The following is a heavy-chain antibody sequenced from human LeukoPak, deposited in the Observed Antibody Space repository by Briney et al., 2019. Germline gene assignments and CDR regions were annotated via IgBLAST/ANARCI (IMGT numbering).Heavy chain of an antibody. D-gene: IGHD3-10*01. J-gene: IGHJ5*02. V-gene: IGHV3-23*01. CDR3: AKPPLVRGVIIDWFDP. Sequence: GGSLRLSCAASGFTFSSYAMSWVRQAPGKGLEWVSAISGSGGSTYYADSVKGRFTISRDNSKNTLCLQMNGLRAEDTAVYYCAKPPLVRGVIIDWFDPWGQGTLVTVSS. CDR2: ISGSGGST. CDR1: GFTFSSYA.